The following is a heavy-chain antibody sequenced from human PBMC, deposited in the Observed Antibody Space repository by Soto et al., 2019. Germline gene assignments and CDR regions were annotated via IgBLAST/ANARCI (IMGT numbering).Heavy chain of an antibody. Sequence: SVKVSCKASGGTFSSYTISWVRQAPGQGLEWMGRIIPILSIANYAQKFQGRVTITADKSTSTAYMELSSLRSEDTAVYYCARVVTYWGYCSGGSCPGWFDPWGQGTLVTVSS. J-gene: IGHJ5*02. CDR2: IIPILSIA. V-gene: IGHV1-69*02. CDR3: ARVVTYWGYCSGGSCPGWFDP. CDR1: GGTFSSYT. D-gene: IGHD2-15*01.